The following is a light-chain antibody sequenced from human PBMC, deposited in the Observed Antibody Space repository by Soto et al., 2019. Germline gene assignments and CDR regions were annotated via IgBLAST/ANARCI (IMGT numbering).Light chain of an antibody. J-gene: IGKJ3*01. CDR1: QSISRT. CDR2: DAS. CDR3: QQSSNWPLT. V-gene: IGKV3-11*01. Sequence: EILMTQSPSTLSVSPGDRATLSCRASQSISRTLAWYQQKPGQAPRLLIYDASNVATGIPARFSGSGSGTDFTLTISSLEPEDFAVYYCQQSSNWPLTFGPGTKVDIK.